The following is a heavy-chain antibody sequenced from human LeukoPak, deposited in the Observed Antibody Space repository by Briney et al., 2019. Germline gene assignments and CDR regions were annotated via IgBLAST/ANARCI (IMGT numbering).Heavy chain of an antibody. CDR3: ARDYEGWFDP. CDR2: IIPIFGTA. CDR1: GGTFSSYA. D-gene: IGHD3-16*01. Sequence: ASVTVSCKASGGTFSSYAISWVRQAPGQGLEWMGGIIPIFGTANYAQKFQGRVTITTDESTSTAYMELSSLRSEDTAVYYCARDYEGWFDPWGQGTLVTVSS. J-gene: IGHJ5*02. V-gene: IGHV1-69*05.